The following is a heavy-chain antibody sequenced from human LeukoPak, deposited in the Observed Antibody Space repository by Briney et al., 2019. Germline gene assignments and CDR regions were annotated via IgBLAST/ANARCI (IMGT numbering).Heavy chain of an antibody. J-gene: IGHJ4*02. CDR1: GGSFSGYY. V-gene: IGHV4-34*01. D-gene: IGHD3-22*01. CDR3: ARGYYDSSGYLDY. Sequence: SETLSLTCAVYGGSFSGYYWSWIRQPPGKGLEWIGEINHSGSTNYNPSLKGRVTISVDTSKNQFSLKLSSVTAADTAVYYCARGYYDSSGYLDYWGQGTLVTVSS. CDR2: INHSGST.